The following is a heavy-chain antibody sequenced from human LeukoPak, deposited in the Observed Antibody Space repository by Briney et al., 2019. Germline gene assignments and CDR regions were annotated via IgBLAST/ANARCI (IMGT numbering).Heavy chain of an antibody. Sequence: ASVKVSCKASGYTLTNYDINWVRQATGQGLEWMGWMKPKSGETGYAQKFQGRAIMTRDTSINTAYMELRSLTSEDTAVYYCARDYGGNSGWFDPWGQGTLVTVSS. CDR1: GYTLTNYD. CDR3: ARDYGGNSGWFDP. J-gene: IGHJ5*02. D-gene: IGHD4-23*01. CDR2: MKPKSGET. V-gene: IGHV1-8*01.